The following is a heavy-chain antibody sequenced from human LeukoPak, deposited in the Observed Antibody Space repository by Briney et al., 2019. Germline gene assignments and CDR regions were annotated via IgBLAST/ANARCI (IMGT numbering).Heavy chain of an antibody. V-gene: IGHV1-18*01. CDR2: ISAYNGNT. J-gene: IGHJ4*02. D-gene: IGHD1-26*01. CDR3: ARDPIVGAKGAPDY. Sequence: ASVKVSCKASGYTFTSYGIRWVRQAPGQGLEWMGWISAYNGNTNYAQKLQGRVTMTTDTSTSTAYMELRSLRSDDTAVYYCARDPIVGAKGAPDYWGQGTLVTVSS. CDR1: GYTFTSYG.